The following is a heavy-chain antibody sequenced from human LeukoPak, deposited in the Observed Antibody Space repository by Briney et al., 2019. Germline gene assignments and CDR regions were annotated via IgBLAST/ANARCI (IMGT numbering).Heavy chain of an antibody. CDR3: ARRAPSHDFDD. V-gene: IGHV3-48*03. CDR2: ISSSGSTI. Sequence: GGSLRLSCAASGFTFSSYEMNWVRQAPGKGLEWVSYISSSGSTIYYADSVKGRFTISRDNAKNSLYLQMNSLRVEDTALYYCARRAPSHDFDDWGQGTLVTVSS. J-gene: IGHJ4*02. CDR1: GFTFSSYE.